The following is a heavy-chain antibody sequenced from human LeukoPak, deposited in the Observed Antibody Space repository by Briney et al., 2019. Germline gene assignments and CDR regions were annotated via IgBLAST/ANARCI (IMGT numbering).Heavy chain of an antibody. D-gene: IGHD3-3*01. V-gene: IGHV4-31*03. CDR2: IYYSGST. CDR3: ARGADAYDFWSGYHWFNP. J-gene: IGHJ5*02. Sequence: SETLSLTCTVSGGSISSGGYYWSWIRQHPGKGLEWIGYIYYSGSTYYNPSLKSRVTISVDTSKNQFSLKLSSVTAADTAVYYCARGADAYDFWSGYHWFNPWGQGTLVTVSS. CDR1: GGSISSGGYY.